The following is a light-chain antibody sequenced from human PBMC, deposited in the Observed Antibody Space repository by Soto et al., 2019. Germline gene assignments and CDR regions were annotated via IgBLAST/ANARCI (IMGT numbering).Light chain of an antibody. J-gene: IGKJ3*01. CDR3: QHRSNWPCT. CDR1: HSVGSY. V-gene: IGKV3-11*01. CDR2: DSS. Sequence: ELVLTQSQATLSLSPGESGTLSCRASHSVGSYLAWYQQTPGQAPILLIYDSSNTAPGIPARFSGRGSGTDVTITINNVEPEDFAVYYGQHRSNWPCTYGPGTKV.